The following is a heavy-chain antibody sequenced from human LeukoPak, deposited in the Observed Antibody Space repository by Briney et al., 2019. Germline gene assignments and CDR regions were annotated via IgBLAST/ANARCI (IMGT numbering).Heavy chain of an antibody. Sequence: ASVKVSCKASGYTFTSYGISWVRQAPGQGLEWMGWISAYNGNTNYAQKLQGRVTMTTDTSTSTAYMELRSLRSDDAAVYYCATLWGGATTPFFDYWGQGTLVTVSS. CDR2: ISAYNGNT. V-gene: IGHV1-18*01. D-gene: IGHD1-26*01. CDR1: GYTFTSYG. J-gene: IGHJ4*02. CDR3: ATLWGGATTPFFDY.